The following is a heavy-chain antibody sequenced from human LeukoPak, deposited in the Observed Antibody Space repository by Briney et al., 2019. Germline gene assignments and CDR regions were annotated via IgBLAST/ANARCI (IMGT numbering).Heavy chain of an antibody. J-gene: IGHJ4*02. V-gene: IGHV3-48*01. CDR2: ISSSSSTI. D-gene: IGHD6-13*01. Sequence: GGSLRLSCAASGFTFSSYSMNWVRQAPGKGLEWVSYISSSSSTIYYADSVKGRFTISRDNAKNSLYPQMNSLRAEDTAVYYCARDAQQHPDYWGQGTLVTVSS. CDR1: GFTFSSYS. CDR3: ARDAQQHPDY.